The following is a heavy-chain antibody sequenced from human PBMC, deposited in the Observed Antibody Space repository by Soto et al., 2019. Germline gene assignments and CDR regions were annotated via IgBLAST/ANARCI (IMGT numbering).Heavy chain of an antibody. Sequence: QVQLVQSGGEVKRPGASVKVSCKTSGYTFSNYGITWVRQAPGQPLEWLGWISLYTDGTNYAQKFPSTDSMTTDTSTPTAYMETRALRSEKQAVYYCARVVPGAEAWFGPWGQGTLVTVSS. V-gene: IGHV1-18*01. J-gene: IGHJ5*02. CDR3: ARVVPGAEAWFGP. CDR1: GYTFSNYG. CDR2: ISLYTDGT. D-gene: IGHD2-2*01.